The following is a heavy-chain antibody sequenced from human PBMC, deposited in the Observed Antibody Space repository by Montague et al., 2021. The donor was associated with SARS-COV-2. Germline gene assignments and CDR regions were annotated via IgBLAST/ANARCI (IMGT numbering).Heavy chain of an antibody. V-gene: IGHV4-59*12. J-gene: IGHJ1*01. Sequence: ETLSLTCTVAGGSLSGYYWNWIRQPPGKALEWIAYIYETGSTNYNPSLQSRVTILVDTSKNQVSLKVRSVTAADTANYYCARGQGHYNVSTGYLPPDHWGQGTLVTVSS. CDR1: GGSLSGYY. CDR2: IYETGST. D-gene: IGHD3-9*01. CDR3: ARGQGHYNVSTGYLPPDH.